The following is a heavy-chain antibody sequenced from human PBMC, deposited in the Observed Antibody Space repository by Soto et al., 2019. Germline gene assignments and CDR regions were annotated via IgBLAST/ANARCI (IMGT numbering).Heavy chain of an antibody. CDR1: GGSVSNNNW. D-gene: IGHD5-12*01. J-gene: IGHJ4*02. V-gene: IGHV4-4*02. CDR3: TKNSAYALDY. Sequence: QVQLQESGPGLVKPSGTLSLSCAVSGGSVSNNNWWSWVRQSPGNGLEWIGEIHHSGGTSYNPSLERRATLSVDKSKNELSLRLNYVTAADTVVYYCTKNSAYALDYWGLGILVTVSS. CDR2: IHHSGGT.